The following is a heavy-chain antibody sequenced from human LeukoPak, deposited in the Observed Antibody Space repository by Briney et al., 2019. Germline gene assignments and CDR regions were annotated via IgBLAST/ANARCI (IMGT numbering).Heavy chain of an antibody. J-gene: IGHJ4*02. CDR2: IYPGDSDT. V-gene: IGHV5-51*01. CDR1: GYSFTSYW. Sequence: GESLKISCKGSGYSFTSYWIGWVRQMPGKGLEWMGIIYPGDSDTRYSPSFQGQVTISADKSISTAYLRWSSLKASDTAMYYCASSLLGYSSGWSFDYWGQGTLVTVSS. CDR3: ASSLLGYSSGWSFDY. D-gene: IGHD6-19*01.